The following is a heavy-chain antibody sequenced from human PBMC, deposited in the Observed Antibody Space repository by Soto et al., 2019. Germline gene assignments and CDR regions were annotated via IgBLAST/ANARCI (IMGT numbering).Heavy chain of an antibody. CDR2: INPYTGGT. CDR3: ATQYYHCGGVCYRGRYFGMDV. Sequence: GASVKVSCRASGYTFTGYYVLWVRQAPGQGPECMGWINPYTGGTNYAQKFQGRVTMTRDTSISTAYMELSKLISDDTAVYYCATQYYHCGGVCYRGRYFGMDVWGQGTTVTVSS. D-gene: IGHD2-21*02. V-gene: IGHV1-2*02. CDR1: GYTFTGYY. J-gene: IGHJ6*02.